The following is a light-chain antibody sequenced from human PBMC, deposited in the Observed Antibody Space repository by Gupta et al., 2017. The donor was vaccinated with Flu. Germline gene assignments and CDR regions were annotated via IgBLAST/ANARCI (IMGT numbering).Light chain of an antibody. J-gene: IGKJ2*01. V-gene: IGKV4-1*01. CDR2: WAS. Sequence: DIVMTQSPDSLAVSLGGRATINCRSSQSDLYNSNNKDYLAWYPQKPGQPPKVLIFWASTRDSGVPDRFSGSGSGTDFTLTISRLQAEDVADYYCQQDVQPPHTFGQGTKLEIK. CDR1: QSDLYNSNNKDY. CDR3: QQDVQPPHT.